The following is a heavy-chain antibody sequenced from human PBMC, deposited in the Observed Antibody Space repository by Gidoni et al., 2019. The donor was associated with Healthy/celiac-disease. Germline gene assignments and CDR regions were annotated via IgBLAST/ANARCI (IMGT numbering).Heavy chain of an antibody. CDR1: GYTFTSYG. J-gene: IGHJ4*02. Sequence: QVQLVQSGAEVKKPGASVKVSCKASGYTFTSYGISWVRQAPGQGLEWMGWISAYNGNTNYAQKLQGRVTMTTDTSTSTAYMELRSLRSDDTAVYYCARERLRYFDWLSKSPFDYWGQGTLVTVSS. CDR2: ISAYNGNT. CDR3: ARERLRYFDWLSKSPFDY. V-gene: IGHV1-18*01. D-gene: IGHD3-9*01.